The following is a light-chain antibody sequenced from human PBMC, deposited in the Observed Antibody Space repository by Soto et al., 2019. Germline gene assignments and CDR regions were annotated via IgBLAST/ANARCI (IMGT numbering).Light chain of an antibody. V-gene: IGKV3-20*01. CDR1: QSVSSY. Sequence: ETVLTQSPATLSLSPGERATLSCRASQSVSSYLAWYQQKPGQAPRLLIYGASSRATGIPDRFSGSGSGTDFTLTISRLEPEDFAVYHCQQYGSSPLTFGGGTKVDIK. CDR2: GAS. J-gene: IGKJ4*01. CDR3: QQYGSSPLT.